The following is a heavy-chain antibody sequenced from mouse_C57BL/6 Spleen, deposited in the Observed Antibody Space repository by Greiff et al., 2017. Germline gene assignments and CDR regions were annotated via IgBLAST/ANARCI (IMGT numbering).Heavy chain of an antibody. CDR3: TRLPLGY. D-gene: IGHD4-1*01. CDR2: IDPETGGT. Sequence: VQLQQPGAELVKPGASVTLSCKASGYTFTDYEMHWVKQTPVHGLEWIGAIDPETGGTAYNQKFKGKAILTADKSSSTAYMELRSLTSEDSAVYYCTRLPLGYWGQGTTLTVSS. CDR1: GYTFTDYE. V-gene: IGHV1-15*01. J-gene: IGHJ2*01.